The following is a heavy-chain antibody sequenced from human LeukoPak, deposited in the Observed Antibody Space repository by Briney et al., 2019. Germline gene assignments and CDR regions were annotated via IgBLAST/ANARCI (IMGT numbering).Heavy chain of an antibody. J-gene: IGHJ5*02. V-gene: IGHV3-23*01. CDR1: GFTFGPNA. CDR3: AKFLAYCGGDCSQGWFDP. CDR2: ISGSGGST. D-gene: IGHD2-21*02. Sequence: GGSLRLSCAASGFTFGPNAMSWVRQAPGRGLEWVSAISGSGGSTYYADSVKGRFTISRDNSKNTLYLQMNSLRAEDTAVYYCAKFLAYCGGDCSQGWFDPWGQGTLVTVSS.